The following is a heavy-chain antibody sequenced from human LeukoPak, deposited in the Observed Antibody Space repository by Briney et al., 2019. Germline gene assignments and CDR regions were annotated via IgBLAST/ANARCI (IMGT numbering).Heavy chain of an antibody. Sequence: GGSLRLSCAASGFTFSSYWMSWVRQAPGKGLEWVANIKQDESEKYYVDSVKGRFTISRDNAKNSLYLQMNSLRAEDTAVYYCARDPGRWLQFSHFDYWGQGTLVTVSS. D-gene: IGHD5-24*01. CDR2: IKQDESEK. CDR1: GFTFSSYW. V-gene: IGHV3-7*01. J-gene: IGHJ4*02. CDR3: ARDPGRWLQFSHFDY.